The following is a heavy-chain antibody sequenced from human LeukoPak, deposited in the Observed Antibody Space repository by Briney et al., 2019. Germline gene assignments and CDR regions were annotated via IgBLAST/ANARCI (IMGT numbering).Heavy chain of an antibody. CDR3: GRGGCSGGSCYFRSYYYYGMDV. Sequence: GGSLRLSCAASGFTFSDYYMSWIRQAPGKGLEWVSYISSSGSTIYYADSVKGRFTISRDNAKNSLYLQMNSLRAEDTAVYYCGRGGCSGGSCYFRSYYYYGMDVWGQGTTVTVSS. CDR2: ISSSGSTI. J-gene: IGHJ6*02. V-gene: IGHV3-11*01. D-gene: IGHD2-15*01. CDR1: GFTFSDYY.